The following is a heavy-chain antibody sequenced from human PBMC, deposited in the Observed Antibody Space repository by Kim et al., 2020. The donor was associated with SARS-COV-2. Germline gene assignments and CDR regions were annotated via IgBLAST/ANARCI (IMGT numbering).Heavy chain of an antibody. CDR1: GGSFSGYY. D-gene: IGHD4-17*01. CDR2: INHSGST. Sequence: SETLSLTCAVYGGSFSGYYWSWIRQPPGKGLEWIGEINHSGSTNYNPSLKSRVTISVDTSKNQFSLKLSSVTAADMAVYYCARGGYGGNSRGRWTGGAFMDVWGKGTTVTVSS. J-gene: IGHJ6*03. V-gene: IGHV4-34*01. CDR3: ARGGYGGNSRGRWTGGAFMDV.